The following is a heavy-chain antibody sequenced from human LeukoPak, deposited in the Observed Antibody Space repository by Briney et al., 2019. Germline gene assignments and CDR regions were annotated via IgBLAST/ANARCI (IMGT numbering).Heavy chain of an antibody. Sequence: GGSLRLSCAASGLTVSSNYLTWVRQAPGKGLEWVSSIFSGGTTHYADSVKGRFTISRDHSKSTVYLQMNSLRAEDTAVYYCARDLRSYAMAIWGQGITVTVYS. CDR2: IFSGGTT. D-gene: IGHD3-10*01. V-gene: IGHV3-53*01. CDR1: GLTVSSNY. CDR3: ARDLRSYAMAI. J-gene: IGHJ6*02.